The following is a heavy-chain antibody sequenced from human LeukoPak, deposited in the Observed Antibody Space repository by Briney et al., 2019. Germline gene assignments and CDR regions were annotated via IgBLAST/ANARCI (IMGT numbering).Heavy chain of an antibody. D-gene: IGHD6-19*01. CDR3: ASERYTSSRGSAWNYHYYGLGV. J-gene: IGHJ6*02. V-gene: IGHV6-1*01. CDR1: GDSVSTNSVA. Sequence: SGPTLVNPSQTLSLTCAISGDSVSTNSVAWNWIRQSPSSGLEWPGRTYYRSHGYTDYAASVKSRISISPDTSKNQFSLQLRSVSPEDTAVYYCASERYTSSRGSAWNYHYYGLGVWGQGTTVTVSS. CDR2: TYYRSHGYT.